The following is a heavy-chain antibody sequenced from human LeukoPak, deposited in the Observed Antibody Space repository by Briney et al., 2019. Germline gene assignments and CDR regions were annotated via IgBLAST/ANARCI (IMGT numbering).Heavy chain of an antibody. Sequence: GESLKISCKGSGYSFISYWIGWVRQMPGKGLEWMGITYPGDSDTRYSPSFQGQVTISADKSISNAYLQWSSLKASDTAMYYCARAYGDYAFDIWGQGTMVTVSS. J-gene: IGHJ3*02. D-gene: IGHD4-17*01. CDR3: ARAYGDYAFDI. CDR1: GYSFISYW. V-gene: IGHV5-51*01. CDR2: TYPGDSDT.